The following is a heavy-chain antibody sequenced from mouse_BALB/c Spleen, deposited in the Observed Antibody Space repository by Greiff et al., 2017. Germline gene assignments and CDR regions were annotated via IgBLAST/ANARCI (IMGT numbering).Heavy chain of an antibody. CDR3: ARNSYYDYAFAY. Sequence: VKLMESGPGLVAPSRSLSITCTVSGFSLSRYSVHWVRQPPGKGLEWLGMIWGGGSTDYNSALKSRLSISKDNSKSQVFLKMNSLQTDDTAMYYCARNSYYDYAFAYWGQGTLVTVSA. CDR2: IWGGGST. D-gene: IGHD2-4*01. CDR1: GFSLSRYS. V-gene: IGHV2-6-4*01. J-gene: IGHJ3*01.